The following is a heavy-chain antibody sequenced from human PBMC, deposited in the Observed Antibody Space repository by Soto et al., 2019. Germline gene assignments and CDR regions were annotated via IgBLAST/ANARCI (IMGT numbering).Heavy chain of an antibody. Sequence: QLQLQESGSGLVKPSQTLSLTCAVSGGSISSGGYSWSWIRQPPGKGLEWIGYIYHGGYTYYNPCLKSRVTISVGRSKNQFSLKLSSVTAADTAVYYCARAHYGDYGYGMDVWGQGTTVIVSS. CDR2: IYHGGYT. CDR3: ARAHYGDYGYGMDV. D-gene: IGHD4-17*01. J-gene: IGHJ6*02. V-gene: IGHV4-30-2*01. CDR1: GGSISSGGYS.